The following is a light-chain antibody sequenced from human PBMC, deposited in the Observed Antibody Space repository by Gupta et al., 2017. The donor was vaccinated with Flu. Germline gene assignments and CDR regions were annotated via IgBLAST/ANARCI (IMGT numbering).Light chain of an antibody. V-gene: IGKV3-11*01. CDR1: QSVSSY. J-gene: IGKJ4*01. CDR3: QQRSNWPPEVT. CDR2: DAS. Sequence: TLSLSPGERATLSCRASQSVSSYLAWYKQKPGQAPRLLIYDASNRATGIPARFSGSGSGTDFTLTISSLEPEDFAVYYCQQRSNWPPEVTFGGGTKVEIK.